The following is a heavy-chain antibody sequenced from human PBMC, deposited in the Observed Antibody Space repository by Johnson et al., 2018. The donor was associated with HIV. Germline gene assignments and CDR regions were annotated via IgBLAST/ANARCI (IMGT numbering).Heavy chain of an antibody. J-gene: IGHJ3*02. D-gene: IGHD4-11*01. CDR2: IWYDGSNK. CDR3: AKFASSTRTTGGDAFDI. CDR1: GFTFSSYG. Sequence: LVESGGGVVQPGRSLRLSCAASGFTFSSYGMHWVRQAPGKGLEWVAVIWYDGSNKYYADSVKGRFTISRDNSKNTLYLQMNSLRAEDTAVYYCAKFASSTRTTGGDAFDIWGQGTMVTVSS. V-gene: IGHV3-33*06.